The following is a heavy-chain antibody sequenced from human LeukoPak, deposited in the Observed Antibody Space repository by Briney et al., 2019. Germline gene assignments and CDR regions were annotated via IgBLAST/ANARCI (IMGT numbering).Heavy chain of an antibody. D-gene: IGHD3-22*01. V-gene: IGHV3-23*01. CDR3: ARDLDSSGYYHVVDS. J-gene: IGHJ4*02. Sequence: GSRRLSCVDSGFTFSSYALSWVSQAPRKGLEWVSLISTSGRTHYADSVQGRFSISRDNSKNTLSLHINSLRAEDTAVYYCARDLDSSGYYHVVDSWGQGALLADSS. CDR2: ISTSGRT. CDR1: GFTFSSYA.